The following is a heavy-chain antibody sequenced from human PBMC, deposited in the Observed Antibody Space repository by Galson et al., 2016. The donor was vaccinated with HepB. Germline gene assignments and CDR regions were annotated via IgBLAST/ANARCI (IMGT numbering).Heavy chain of an antibody. D-gene: IGHD4-17*01. Sequence: SLRLPCAASGFTFSNYAMSWVRQAPGKGLEWVSGISASGGSKTDADSVRGRFIISRDNSNNKLFLQMNSLTTEDTAIYFCAKDRLSGHGDYSWGIFDIWGRGTEVTVSS. V-gene: IGHV3-23*01. CDR1: GFTFSNYA. CDR3: AKDRLSGHGDYSWGIFDI. CDR2: ISASGGSK. J-gene: IGHJ3*02.